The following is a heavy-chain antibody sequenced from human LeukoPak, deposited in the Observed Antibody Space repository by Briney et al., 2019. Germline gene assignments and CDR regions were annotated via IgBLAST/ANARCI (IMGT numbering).Heavy chain of an antibody. Sequence: GGSLRLSCAASGFTFSSYGMHWVSQAPGKGLEWVAFIRYDGSNKYYADSVKGRFTISRDNSKNTLYLQMNSLRAEDTAVYYCAKGTYYYDSSGIDYWGQGTLVTVSS. CDR3: AKGTYYYDSSGIDY. CDR2: IRYDGSNK. V-gene: IGHV3-30*02. CDR1: GFTFSSYG. D-gene: IGHD3-22*01. J-gene: IGHJ4*02.